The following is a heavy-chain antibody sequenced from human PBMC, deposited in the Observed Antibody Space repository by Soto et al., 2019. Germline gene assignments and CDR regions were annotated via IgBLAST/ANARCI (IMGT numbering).Heavy chain of an antibody. V-gene: IGHV3-23*01. CDR2: ISGSGAST. Sequence: EVRLLESGGGLVQPGGSLRLSCAASGFTFGTYAMNWVRQAPGKGLEWVSGISGSGASTYYADSVKGRFTISGDNSKNTLYLQMNSLKAEDTAVYYCAKQGAVTGDFDHWGQGTLVTVSS. D-gene: IGHD4-4*01. CDR3: AKQGAVTGDFDH. CDR1: GFTFGTYA. J-gene: IGHJ4*02.